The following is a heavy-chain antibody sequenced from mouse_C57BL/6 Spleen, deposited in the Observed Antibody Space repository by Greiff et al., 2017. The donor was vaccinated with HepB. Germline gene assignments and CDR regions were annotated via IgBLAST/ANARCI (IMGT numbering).Heavy chain of an antibody. CDR1: GYTFTSYW. J-gene: IGHJ1*03. Sequence: VQLQQPGAELVMPGASVKLSCKASGYTFTSYWMHWVKQRPGQGLEWIGEIDPSDSYTNYNQKLKGKSTVTVDKSSSTANMQLSSLTSEDSAVYYCARRHYGRSYEYFDVWGKGTTVTVSS. CDR3: ARRHYGRSYEYFDV. D-gene: IGHD1-1*01. V-gene: IGHV1-69*01. CDR2: IDPSDSYT.